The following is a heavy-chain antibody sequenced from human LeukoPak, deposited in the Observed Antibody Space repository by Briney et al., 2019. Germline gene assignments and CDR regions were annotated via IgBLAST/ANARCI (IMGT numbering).Heavy chain of an antibody. J-gene: IGHJ4*01. Sequence: ASVKVSCKASGYTFTGYYMHWVRQAPGQGLEWMGWINPNSGGTNYAQKFQGRVTMTRDTSISTAYMELSRLRSDDTAVYYCARGGGEYCGGDCYYDYWGQEPWSPSPQ. D-gene: IGHD2-21*01. CDR1: GYTFTGYY. CDR3: ARGGGEYCGGDCYYDY. CDR2: INPNSGGT. V-gene: IGHV1-2*02.